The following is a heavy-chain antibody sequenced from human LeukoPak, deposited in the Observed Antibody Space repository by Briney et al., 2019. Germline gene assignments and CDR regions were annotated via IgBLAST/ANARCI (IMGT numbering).Heavy chain of an antibody. D-gene: IGHD6-19*01. CDR1: GFTFSSYG. CDR2: IWYDGSNK. J-gene: IGHJ4*02. CDR3: AKDTSSGRSTADY. Sequence: PGGSLRLSCAASGFTFSSYGMHWVRQAPGKGLEGVAVIWYDGSNKYYADSVKGRFTISRDNSKNTLYLQMNSLRAEDTAVYYCAKDTSSGRSTADYWGQGTLVTVSS. V-gene: IGHV3-33*06.